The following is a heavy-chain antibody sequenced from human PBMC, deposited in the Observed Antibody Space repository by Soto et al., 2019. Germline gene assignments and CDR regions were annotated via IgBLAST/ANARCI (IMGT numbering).Heavy chain of an antibody. J-gene: IGHJ4*02. Sequence: SETLSLTCTVSGGSISSGDYYWSWIRQPPGKGLEWIGYIYYSGSTYYNPSLKSRVTISVDTSKNQFSLKLSSVTAADTAVYYCARGKLGYCSGGSCHYPIDYWGQGTLVTVSS. CDR3: ARGKLGYCSGGSCHYPIDY. CDR1: GGSISSGDYY. CDR2: IYYSGST. D-gene: IGHD2-15*01. V-gene: IGHV4-30-4*01.